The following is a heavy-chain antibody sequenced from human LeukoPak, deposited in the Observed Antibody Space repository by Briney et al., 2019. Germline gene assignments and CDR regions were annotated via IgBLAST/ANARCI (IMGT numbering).Heavy chain of an antibody. CDR1: GYTFTDYH. CDR2: INPNTGGT. CDR3: ARDIRPRVDY. D-gene: IGHD3-3*01. V-gene: IGHV1-2*02. Sequence: ASVKVSCKASGYTFTDYHIHWVRQAPGQGLEWMGWINPNTGGTNYAQKFQGRVSMTRDTSITTAYMDLSRLRSDDTAVYYCARDIRPRVDYRGQGTLVSVSS. J-gene: IGHJ4*02.